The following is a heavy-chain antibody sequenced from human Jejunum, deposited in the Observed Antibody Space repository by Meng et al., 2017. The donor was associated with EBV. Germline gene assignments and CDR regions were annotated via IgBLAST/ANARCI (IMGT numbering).Heavy chain of an antibody. CDR3: ARELTAAAGNWFDS. V-gene: IGHV3-23*01. CDR1: GFPCSNVP. J-gene: IGHJ5*01. D-gene: IGHD6-13*01. CDR2: ISGPGGST. Sequence: GGLVRGGGPRALSCAGLGFPCSNVPMSWVRRGPGKGLEWVSAISGPGGSTYYADSVKGRFTISRDNSNNFLYLQMNSLRVEDTAVYYCARELTAAAGNWFDSWGQGTLVTVSS.